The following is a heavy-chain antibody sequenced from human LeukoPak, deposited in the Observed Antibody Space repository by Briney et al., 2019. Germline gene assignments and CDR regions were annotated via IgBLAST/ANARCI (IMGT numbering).Heavy chain of an antibody. V-gene: IGHV3-21*01. CDR2: ITTATSSYI. CDR1: GFTFSSHD. D-gene: IGHD2-15*01. J-gene: IGHJ4*02. CDR3: ARDYGGPHYFDY. Sequence: GGPLRLSCAASGFTFSSHDMNWVRQAPGKGLEWVSSITTATSSYIYYTDSVKGRFTISRDDAKNSLYLQMDSLRAEDTAVYCCARDYGGPHYFDYWGQGTLVTVSS.